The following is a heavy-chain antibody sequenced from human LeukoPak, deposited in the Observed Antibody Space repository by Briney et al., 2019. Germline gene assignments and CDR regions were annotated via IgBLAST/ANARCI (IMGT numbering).Heavy chain of an antibody. V-gene: IGHV3-21*01. Sequence: GGSLRLTCAASGFTFSSYSMNWVRQAPGKGLEWVSSISSSSRYIYYADSVKGRFTISRDNAKNSLYLEMNSLRAEDTAVFYCATDRPYYYDSSGYPPLDYWGQGTLVTVSS. CDR2: ISSSSRYI. J-gene: IGHJ4*02. CDR1: GFTFSSYS. CDR3: ATDRPYYYDSSGYPPLDY. D-gene: IGHD3-22*01.